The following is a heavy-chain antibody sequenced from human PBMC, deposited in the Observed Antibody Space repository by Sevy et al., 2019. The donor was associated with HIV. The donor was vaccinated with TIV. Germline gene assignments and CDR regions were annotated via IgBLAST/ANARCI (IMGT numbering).Heavy chain of an antibody. CDR2: IKSKTDGGKT. CDR3: ATAPTYNGIDPCHY. V-gene: IGHV3-15*01. D-gene: IGHD1-1*01. J-gene: IGHJ4*02. CDR1: GFTFSNAW. Sequence: GGSLRLSCAASGFTFSNAWMSWVRQAPGKGLEWVGRIKSKTDGGKTDYAAPVKGRFTISRDDSKNTLYLQMNSLKTEDTAVYYCATAPTYNGIDPCHYWGQGALVTVSS.